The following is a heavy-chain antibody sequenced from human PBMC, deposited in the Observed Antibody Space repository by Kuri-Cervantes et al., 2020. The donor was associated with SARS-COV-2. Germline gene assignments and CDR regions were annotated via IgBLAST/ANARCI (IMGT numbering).Heavy chain of an antibody. CDR3: AKDALRDFGVVIIPRFDY. CDR2: IKQDGSEK. CDR1: GFTFSSYW. Sequence: GESLKISCAASGFTFSSYWMSWVRQAPGKGLEWVANIKQDGSEKYYVDSVKGRFTISRDNAKNSLYLQMNSLRAEDTAVYYCAKDALRDFGVVIIPRFDYWGQGTLVTVSS. D-gene: IGHD3-3*01. V-gene: IGHV3-7*05. J-gene: IGHJ4*02.